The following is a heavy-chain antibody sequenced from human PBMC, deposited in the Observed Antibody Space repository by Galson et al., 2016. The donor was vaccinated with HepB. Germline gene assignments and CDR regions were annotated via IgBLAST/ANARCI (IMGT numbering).Heavy chain of an antibody. J-gene: IGHJ3*01. Sequence: RLSCAASGFIFSSYAMSWVRQAPGKGLEWVSALSVSGSTTYYSDSVKGRFTISRDNSKNTLFLAMNSLRAEDTALYYCARDHPWFGEVDVFDVWGQGTMVIVSS. CDR3: ARDHPWFGEVDVFDV. CDR2: LSVSGSTT. V-gene: IGHV3-23*01. D-gene: IGHD3-10*01. CDR1: GFIFSSYA.